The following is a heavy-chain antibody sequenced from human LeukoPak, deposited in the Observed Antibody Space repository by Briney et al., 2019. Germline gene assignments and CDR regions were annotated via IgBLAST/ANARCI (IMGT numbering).Heavy chain of an antibody. V-gene: IGHV4-34*01. CDR2: INHSGST. J-gene: IGHJ3*02. D-gene: IGHD3-22*01. CDR3: ARDSYDSSGPRKAFDI. Sequence: SETLSLTCAVYGGSFSGYYWSWIRQPPGKGLEWIGEINHSGSTNYNPSLKSRVTISVDTSKNQFSLKLSSVTAADTAVYYCARDSYDSSGPRKAFDIWGQGTMVTVSS. CDR1: GGSFSGYY.